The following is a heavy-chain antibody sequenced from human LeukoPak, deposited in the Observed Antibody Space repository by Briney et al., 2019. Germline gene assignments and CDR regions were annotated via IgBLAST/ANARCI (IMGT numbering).Heavy chain of an antibody. Sequence: SQTLSLTCAVSGGSISSGGYSWSWIRQPPGKGLEWIGYIYHSGSTYYNPSLKSRVTISVDRSKNQFPLKLSSVTAADTAVYYCARVHGDYVPAWFDPWGQGTLVTVSS. CDR1: GGSISSGGYS. V-gene: IGHV4-30-2*01. D-gene: IGHD4-17*01. J-gene: IGHJ5*02. CDR3: ARVHGDYVPAWFDP. CDR2: IYHSGST.